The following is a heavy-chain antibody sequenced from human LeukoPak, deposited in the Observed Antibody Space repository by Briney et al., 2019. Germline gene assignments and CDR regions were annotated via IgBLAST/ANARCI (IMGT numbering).Heavy chain of an antibody. CDR2: ISAYNGNT. J-gene: IGHJ5*01. D-gene: IGHD3-10*01. CDR1: GYTFTSYG. V-gene: IGHV1-18*01. CDR3: ARDLRFGEFYS. Sequence: GASVKVSCKASGYTFTSYGISWVRQAPGQGLEWMGWISAYNGNTNYAQKLQGRVTMTTDTSTSTAYMELSSLRSEDTAVYYCARDLRFGEFYSWGQGTLVTVSS.